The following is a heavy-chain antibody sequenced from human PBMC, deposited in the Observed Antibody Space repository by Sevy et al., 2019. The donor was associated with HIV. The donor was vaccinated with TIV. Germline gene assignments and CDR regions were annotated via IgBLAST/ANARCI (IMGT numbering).Heavy chain of an antibody. CDR1: GFTFSSYV. CDR3: AKDPGAYTSTWYRIGWFDP. J-gene: IGHJ5*02. CDR2: ISASGGNT. D-gene: IGHD6-13*01. V-gene: IGHV3-23*01. Sequence: GGSLRLSCAASGFTFSSYVMTWVRQAPGKGLEWVSTISASGGNTYYADSVKGRFTVSRDNSKSTLYLQMNSLRAEETAGYHCAKDPGAYTSTWYRIGWFDPWGQGTLVTVSS.